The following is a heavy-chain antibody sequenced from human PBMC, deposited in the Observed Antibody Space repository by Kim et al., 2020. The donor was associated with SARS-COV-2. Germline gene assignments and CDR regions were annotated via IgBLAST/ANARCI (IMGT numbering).Heavy chain of an antibody. J-gene: IGHJ5*02. CDR2: IYYSGST. D-gene: IGHD3-10*01. V-gene: IGHV4-39*07. CDR3: ARDPLRLLWFGELFQNWFDP. CDR1: GGSISSSSYY. Sequence: SETLSLTCTVSGGSISSSSYYWGWIRQPPGKGLEWIGSIYYSGSTYYNPSLKSRVTISVDTSKNQFSLKLSSVTAADTAVYYCARDPLRLLWFGELFQNWFDPWGQGTLVTVSS.